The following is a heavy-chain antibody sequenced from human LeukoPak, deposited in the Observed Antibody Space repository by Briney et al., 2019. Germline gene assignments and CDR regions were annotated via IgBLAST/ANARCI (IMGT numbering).Heavy chain of an antibody. CDR1: GYTFTGYY. D-gene: IGHD5-24*01. Sequence: GASVKVSCKASGYTFTGYYMHWVRQAPGQGLEWMGWINPNSGGTNYAQKLQGRVTMTTDTSTSTAYMELRSLRSDDTAVYYCARLDGYNRGVDYWGQGTLVTVSS. V-gene: IGHV1-2*02. CDR2: INPNSGGT. J-gene: IGHJ4*02. CDR3: ARLDGYNRGVDY.